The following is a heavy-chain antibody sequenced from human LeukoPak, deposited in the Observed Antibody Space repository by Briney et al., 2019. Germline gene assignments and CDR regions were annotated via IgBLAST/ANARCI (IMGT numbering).Heavy chain of an antibody. J-gene: IGHJ6*03. CDR3: ARSSIYYYYMDV. V-gene: IGHV4-34*01. CDR2: INHSGST. Sequence: SETLSLTCAVYGGSFSGYYWSWIRQSPGKGLEWIGEINHSGSTNYNPSLKSRVTISVDTSKNQFSLKLSSVTAADTAMYYCARSSIYYYYMDVWDKGTTVTVSS. CDR1: GGSFSGYY.